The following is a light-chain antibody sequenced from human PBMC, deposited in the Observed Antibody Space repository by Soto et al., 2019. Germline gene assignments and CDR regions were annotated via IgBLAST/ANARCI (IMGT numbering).Light chain of an antibody. V-gene: IGKV1-33*01. J-gene: IGKJ5*01. CDR1: QSVGTY. CDR2: DAS. CDR3: QQYENLPT. Sequence: DIQMTQSPSSLSASVGDRVTITCRASQSVGTYVSWYQQKEGKAPKLLIYDASSLESGVPSRFSGSGSGTDFTFTISRLQPEDIATYYCQQYENLPTFGQGTRLEI.